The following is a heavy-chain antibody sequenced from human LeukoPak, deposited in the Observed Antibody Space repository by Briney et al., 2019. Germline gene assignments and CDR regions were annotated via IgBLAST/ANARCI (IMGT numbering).Heavy chain of an antibody. CDR2: IWYDGTSK. CDR3: ARSQSSSLIDY. J-gene: IGHJ4*02. D-gene: IGHD6-13*01. V-gene: IGHV3-33*01. Sequence: GGSLRLSCAASGFSLSAYGVHWVRQAPGKGLEWVAVIWYDGTSKGYADSVKGRFTFSRDNSKNTLYLQMNSLTVEDTAVYYCARSQSSSLIDYWGQGTLVTVSS. CDR1: GFSLSAYG.